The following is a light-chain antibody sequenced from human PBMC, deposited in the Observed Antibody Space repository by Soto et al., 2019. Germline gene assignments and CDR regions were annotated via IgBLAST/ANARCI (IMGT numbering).Light chain of an antibody. V-gene: IGLV2-14*01. Sequence: QSVLTQPASVSGSPGQSITISCTGTSSDVGGYNYVSWYQHHPGKAPELMIYEVSNRPSGVSNRFSGSKSGNTASLTISGLQAEDEADYHCSSYTSSRTLVFGTGTKVTVL. J-gene: IGLJ1*01. CDR1: SSDVGGYNY. CDR3: SSYTSSRTLV. CDR2: EVS.